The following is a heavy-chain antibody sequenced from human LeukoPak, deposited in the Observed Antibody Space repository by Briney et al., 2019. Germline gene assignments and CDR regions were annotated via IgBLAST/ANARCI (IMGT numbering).Heavy chain of an antibody. CDR1: GYTFTSNY. CDR2: IYPRDGST. CDR3: ARDQEGFDY. Sequence: ASVKVSCKASGYTFTSNYIHWVRQAPGQGLEWMGMIYPRDGSTGYAQKFQGRVTVTRDTSTSTVHMELSGLRSEDTAVHYCARDQEGFDYWGQGTLVTVSS. V-gene: IGHV1-46*01. J-gene: IGHJ4*02.